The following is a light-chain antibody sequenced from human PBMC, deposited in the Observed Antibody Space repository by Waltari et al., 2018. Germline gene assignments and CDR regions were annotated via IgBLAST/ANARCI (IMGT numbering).Light chain of an antibody. CDR2: DTS. Sequence: QAVVTQEPSLTVSPGGTVTLTCGSSTGAVPSGHYPYWSQQKPGQAPRTLIYDTSNKHSWTPARFSGSLLGGKAALTLSGAQPEDEAEYYCLLSYSGARHVVFGGGTKLTVL. CDR3: LLSYSGARHVV. V-gene: IGLV7-46*01. J-gene: IGLJ2*01. CDR1: TGAVPSGHY.